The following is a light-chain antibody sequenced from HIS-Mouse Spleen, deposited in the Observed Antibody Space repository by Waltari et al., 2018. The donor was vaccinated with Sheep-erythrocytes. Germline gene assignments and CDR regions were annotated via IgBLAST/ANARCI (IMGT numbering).Light chain of an antibody. CDR2: SNN. CDR3: AAWDDSLNGLV. V-gene: IGLV1-44*01. CDR1: SSNIGSNT. Sequence: QSVLTQPPSASGTPGQRVTISCSGSSSNIGSNTVNWYQQLPGTAPKLLIYSNNHRPSGLPDLFSGSKSGTSASLAISGLQSEDGAEYYCAAWDDSLNGLVFGGGTKLTVL. J-gene: IGLJ3*02.